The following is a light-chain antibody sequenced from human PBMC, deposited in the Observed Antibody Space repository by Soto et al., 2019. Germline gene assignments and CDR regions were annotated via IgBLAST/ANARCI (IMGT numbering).Light chain of an antibody. J-gene: IGLJ1*01. Sequence: QSALTQPASVSGSPGQSITISCTGTSSDVGGYNYVSWYQQHPGKAPKLMIYDVSNWPSGVSNRFSGSKSGNTASLTISGLQAEDEADYYCSSYTNSGSFVFGTGTKVT. V-gene: IGLV2-14*01. CDR1: SSDVGGYNY. CDR2: DVS. CDR3: SSYTNSGSFV.